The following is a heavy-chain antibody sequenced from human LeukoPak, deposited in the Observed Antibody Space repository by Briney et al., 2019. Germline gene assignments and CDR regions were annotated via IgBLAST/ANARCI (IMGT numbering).Heavy chain of an antibody. V-gene: IGHV3-30-3*01. Sequence: GGSLRLSCAASGFTFSSYAMHWVRQAPGKGLEWVAVISYDGSNKYYADSVKGRFTISRDNSKNTLYLQMNSLRAEDTAVYYCARGLPTYYDFRSGYYFAWYFDYWGQGTLVIVSS. D-gene: IGHD3-3*01. CDR3: ARGLPTYYDFRSGYYFAWYFDY. CDR1: GFTFSSYA. J-gene: IGHJ4*02. CDR2: ISYDGSNK.